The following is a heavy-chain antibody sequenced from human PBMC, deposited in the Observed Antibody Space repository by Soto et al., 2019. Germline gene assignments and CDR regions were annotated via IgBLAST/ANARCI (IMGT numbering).Heavy chain of an antibody. J-gene: IGHJ4*02. Sequence: EVQLVESGGGLVKPGGSLRLSCAASGFTFSSYSMNWVRQAPGKGLEWVSSISSSSSYIYYADSVKGRFTISRDNAKNALYLKMNSLRAEDTAVYYCARDGMVRGVPNDYWGQGTLVTVSS. V-gene: IGHV3-21*01. CDR2: ISSSSSYI. CDR1: GFTFSSYS. CDR3: ARDGMVRGVPNDY. D-gene: IGHD3-10*01.